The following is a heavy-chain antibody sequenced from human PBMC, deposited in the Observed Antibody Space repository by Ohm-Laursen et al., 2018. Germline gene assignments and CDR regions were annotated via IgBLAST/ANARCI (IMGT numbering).Heavy chain of an antibody. J-gene: IGHJ4*02. CDR1: GFTLGSHW. CDR3: AKVEGAAALEY. CDR2: ITNGGVT. D-gene: IGHD1-26*01. V-gene: IGHV3-23*01. Sequence: GSLRLSCAAFGFTLGSHWMSWVRQAPGKGLEWVSGITNGGVTHYADSVRGRFTISRDNSKSTLYLQMNNLRAEDTATYFCAKVEGAAALEYWGQGALVTVSS.